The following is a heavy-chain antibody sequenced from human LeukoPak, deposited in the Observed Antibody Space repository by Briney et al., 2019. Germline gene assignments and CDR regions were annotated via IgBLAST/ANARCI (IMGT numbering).Heavy chain of an antibody. CDR3: ATAVI. CDR1: GFTFSSYE. J-gene: IGHJ3*02. Sequence: GGSLRLSCEASGFTFSSYEMNWFRQAPGKGLEWVSYVSKSGGTMKNADSVKGRFTVSRDNTKNSLYLQMNSLTAEDTAVYYCATAVIRGRGTMVTVSS. V-gene: IGHV3-48*03. CDR2: VSKSGGTM.